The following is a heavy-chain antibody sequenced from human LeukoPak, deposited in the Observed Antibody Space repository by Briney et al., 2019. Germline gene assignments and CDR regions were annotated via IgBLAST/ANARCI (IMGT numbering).Heavy chain of an antibody. CDR1: GGSISSYY. Sequence: ASETLSLTCTVSGGSISSYYWSWIRQPPGKGLEWIGYIYYSGSTNYNPSLKSRVTISVDTSKSQFSLKLSSVTAADTAVYYCARWRAAADYWGQGTLVTVSS. CDR3: ARWRAAADY. V-gene: IGHV4-59*08. D-gene: IGHD6-13*01. CDR2: IYYSGST. J-gene: IGHJ4*02.